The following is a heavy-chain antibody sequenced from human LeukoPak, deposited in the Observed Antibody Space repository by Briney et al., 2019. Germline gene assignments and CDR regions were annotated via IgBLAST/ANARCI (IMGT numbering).Heavy chain of an antibody. V-gene: IGHV3-23*01. J-gene: IGHJ4*02. CDR3: AKYISDSGAYYAFDY. Sequence: GGSLRLSCAASGFTFSKYAMTWVRQAPGKGLEWVSAITASGTTTYYADSVKGRFTISRDDSKNTLSLQTDSLSAEDTALYYCAKYISDSGAYYAFDYWGQGTLVTVSS. CDR1: GFTFSKYA. CDR2: ITASGTTT. D-gene: IGHD3-10*01.